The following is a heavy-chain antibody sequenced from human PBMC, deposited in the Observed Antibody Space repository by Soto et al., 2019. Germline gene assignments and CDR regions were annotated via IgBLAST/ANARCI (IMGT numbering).Heavy chain of an antibody. D-gene: IGHD1-26*01. CDR3: ARWDEFQH. J-gene: IGHJ1*01. CDR1: GFTFSTYS. Sequence: EVQLVESGGGLVQPGGSLRLSCAASGFTFSTYSMNWVRQAPGKGLEWVSYISSSSTTIYYAYSVKGRFTISRDNAKNSLFLQMNSLRAEDTAVYYCARWDEFQHWGQGTLVTVSS. V-gene: IGHV3-48*01. CDR2: ISSSSTTI.